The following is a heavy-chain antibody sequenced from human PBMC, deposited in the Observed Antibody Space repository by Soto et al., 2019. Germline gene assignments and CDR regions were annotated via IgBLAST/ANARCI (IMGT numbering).Heavy chain of an antibody. J-gene: IGHJ4*02. CDR2: IDWDDDK. CDR3: AREQYSSGSLYY. Sequence: SGPTLVNPTQTLTLTRTFSGFSLSTSGMCVSWIRQPPGKALEWLARIDWDDDKYYSTSLKTWLTISKDTSKNQVVLTMTNMDPVDTATYYCAREQYSSGSLYYWGQGTLVTVSS. CDR1: GFSLSTSGMC. D-gene: IGHD6-19*01. V-gene: IGHV2-70*11.